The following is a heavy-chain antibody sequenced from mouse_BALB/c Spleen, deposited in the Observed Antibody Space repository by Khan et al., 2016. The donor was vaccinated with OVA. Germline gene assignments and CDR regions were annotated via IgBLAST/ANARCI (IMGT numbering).Heavy chain of an antibody. V-gene: IGHV1-87*01. D-gene: IGHD1-1*01. J-gene: IGHJ2*01. CDR2: IYPGDGDT. CDR1: GYTFTSYW. CDR3: ARRRENYYGSSRGYFDY. Sequence: QVQLKQSGAELARPGASVKLSCKASGYTFTSYWMQWVKQRPGQGLEWIGAIYPGDGDTRYTQKFKGKATLTADKSYSTADMQLSSLASDDSAVYYCARRRENYYGSSRGYFDYWGQGTTLTVSS.